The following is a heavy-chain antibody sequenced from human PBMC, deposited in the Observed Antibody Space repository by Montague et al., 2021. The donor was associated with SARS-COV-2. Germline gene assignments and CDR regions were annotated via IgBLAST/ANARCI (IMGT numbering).Heavy chain of an antibody. CDR2: ISWKSGSI. D-gene: IGHD3-10*01. V-gene: IGHV3-9*01. CDR1: GFTFGDYA. J-gene: IGHJ4*02. Sequence: SLRLSCAASGFTFGDYAMHWVRQAPGKGLEWVSSISWKSGSIAYADSVKGRFTISRDNAKNSLYLQMSSLRAEDTALYYCAKDGLAGYYGSGSEFDYWGQGTLVTVSS. CDR3: AKDGLAGYYGSGSEFDY.